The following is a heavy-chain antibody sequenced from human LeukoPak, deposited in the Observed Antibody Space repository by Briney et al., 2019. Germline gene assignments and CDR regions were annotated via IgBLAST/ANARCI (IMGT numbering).Heavy chain of an antibody. Sequence: GGSLRLSCAASGFSVSNYYMSWVRQPPGKGLEWVSVMYTGGGRYYGDSVKGRFTISRDNSKNTLYLHMNRLRAEDTAVYYCAKVGVAVAGTFFDYWGQGTLVTVSS. CDR1: GFSVSNYY. CDR2: MYTGGGR. V-gene: IGHV3-66*01. J-gene: IGHJ4*02. CDR3: AKVGVAVAGTFFDY. D-gene: IGHD6-19*01.